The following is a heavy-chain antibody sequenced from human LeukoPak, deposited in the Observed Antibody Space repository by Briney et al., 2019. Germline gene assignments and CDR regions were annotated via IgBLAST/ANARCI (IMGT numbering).Heavy chain of an antibody. J-gene: IGHJ4*02. CDR2: ITSGSSYI. D-gene: IGHD5-18*01. Sequence: PGGSLRLSCAASGFPFSDDWMSWVRQAPGKGLEWVSSITSGSSYIYYADSVKGRFTISRDNAKNSLYLQMNSLRAEDTAVYYCAKDPRDHTYGWSWRYFDYWGQGTLVTVSS. CDR1: GFPFSDDW. V-gene: IGHV3-21*01. CDR3: AKDPRDHTYGWSWRYFDY.